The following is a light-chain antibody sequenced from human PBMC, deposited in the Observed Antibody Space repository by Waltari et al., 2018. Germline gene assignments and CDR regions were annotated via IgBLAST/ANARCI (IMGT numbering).Light chain of an antibody. CDR2: EVN. J-gene: IGLJ2*01. CDR1: NNDIGSYNH. CDR3: TSYGGDNNIVI. Sequence: QSALTQPPSASGSPGQSVTISCIGTNNDIGSYNHVSWYQQHPGKAPKCIIFEVNKRPSGVPDRFSGSKSGNTASLTVSGLQAEDEADYYCTSYGGDNNIVIFGGGTKLTVL. V-gene: IGLV2-8*01.